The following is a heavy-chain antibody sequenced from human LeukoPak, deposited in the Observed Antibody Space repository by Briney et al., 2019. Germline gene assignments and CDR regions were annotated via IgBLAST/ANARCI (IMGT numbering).Heavy chain of an antibody. CDR3: ATESIAAASWDV. CDR1: GYTFTSFG. Sequence: ASVKVSCKTSGYTFTSFGISWVRQAPGQGLEWMGWISTYNGNANYAQKLQGRVTLTTDTSTNTAYMELRSLRSDDTAVYYCATESIAAASWDVWGQGTTVTVSS. D-gene: IGHD6-13*01. V-gene: IGHV1-18*01. CDR2: ISTYNGNA. J-gene: IGHJ6*02.